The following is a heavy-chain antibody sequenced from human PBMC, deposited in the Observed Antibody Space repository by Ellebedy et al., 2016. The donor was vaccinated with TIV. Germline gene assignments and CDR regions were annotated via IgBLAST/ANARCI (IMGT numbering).Heavy chain of an antibody. CDR3: ARRGSYGDYAVQINSWLDT. Sequence: GGSLRLSCAASGFSFRSYWMSWVRQAPGKGLEWVANIYQDGGVQYYVDSVKGRFTISRDNANKSLFLQMNSLRVEDTAVYYCARRGSYGDYAVQINSWLDTWGQGTLVTVSS. CDR1: GFSFRSYW. D-gene: IGHD4-17*01. J-gene: IGHJ5*02. V-gene: IGHV3-7*01. CDR2: IYQDGGVQ.